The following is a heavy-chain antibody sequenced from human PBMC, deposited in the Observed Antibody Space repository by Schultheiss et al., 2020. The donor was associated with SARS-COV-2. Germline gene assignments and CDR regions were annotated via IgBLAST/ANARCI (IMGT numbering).Heavy chain of an antibody. Sequence: ASVKVSCKASGYTFTGYYMHWVRQAPGQGLEWMGWINPNSGGTNYAQKFQGWVTMTRDTSISTAYMELSRLRSDDTAVYYCARGRGGYSYGRNYYFDYWGQGTLVTVSS. CDR3: ARGRGGYSYGRNYYFDY. J-gene: IGHJ4*02. D-gene: IGHD5-18*01. V-gene: IGHV1-2*04. CDR1: GYTFTGYY. CDR2: INPNSGGT.